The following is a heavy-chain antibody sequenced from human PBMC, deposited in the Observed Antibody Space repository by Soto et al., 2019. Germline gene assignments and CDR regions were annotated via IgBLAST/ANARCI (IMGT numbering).Heavy chain of an antibody. CDR1: GGSINSAYY. J-gene: IGHJ4*02. Sequence: QLQLQESGPGLVKPSETLSLTCAVSGGSINSAYYWGWIRQPPGKGLEWIGSIYYSGSTSYNPSLTSRVTLSADTSKHQFAMTLNSVTAADTADSSCARALRSGSYLGFDVWGLGIMVTV. V-gene: IGHV4-39*01. CDR3: ARALRSGSYLGFDV. CDR2: IYYSGST. D-gene: IGHD3-22*01.